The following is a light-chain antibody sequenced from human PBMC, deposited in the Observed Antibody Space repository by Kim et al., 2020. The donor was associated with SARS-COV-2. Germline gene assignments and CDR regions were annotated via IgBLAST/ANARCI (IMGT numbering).Light chain of an antibody. CDR3: SSYTTISTWM. CDR1: RTDGRGYNY. Sequence: QSVVTQPASVSGSPGQSITISCTGTRTDGRGYNYVSWYQQHPGKAPKIIIYDVNKRPSGVSNRFSGSKSGNTASLSISGLQAEDEADYYCSSYTTISTWMFGGGTKVTVL. CDR2: DVN. J-gene: IGLJ3*02. V-gene: IGLV2-14*03.